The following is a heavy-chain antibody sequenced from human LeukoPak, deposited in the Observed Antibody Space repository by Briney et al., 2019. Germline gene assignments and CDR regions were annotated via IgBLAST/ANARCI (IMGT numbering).Heavy chain of an antibody. D-gene: IGHD6-19*01. CDR3: ARDHDIAVAGLFDY. V-gene: IGHV3-20*04. CDR1: GLTFDDYG. CDR2: INWNGGST. J-gene: IGHJ4*02. Sequence: LGGSLRLSCAASGLTFDDYGMSWVRQAPGKGLEWVSGINWNGGSTGYADSVKGRFTISRDNAKNSLYLQMNSLRAEDTALYYCARDHDIAVAGLFDYWGQGTLVTVSS.